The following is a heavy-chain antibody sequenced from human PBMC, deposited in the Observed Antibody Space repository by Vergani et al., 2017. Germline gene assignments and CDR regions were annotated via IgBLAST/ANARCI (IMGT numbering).Heavy chain of an antibody. D-gene: IGHD3-10*01. CDR1: GGSISSSSYY. Sequence: QLQLQESGPGLVKPSETLSLTCTVSGGSISSSSYYWGWIRQPPGKGLEWIGSIYYSGSTYYNPSLKSRVTISVDTTKNQFSLKLSSVNAADTAVYYCARHPRFGERPVDYWGQGTLVTVSS. J-gene: IGHJ4*02. CDR3: ARHPRFGERPVDY. CDR2: IYYSGST. V-gene: IGHV4-39*01.